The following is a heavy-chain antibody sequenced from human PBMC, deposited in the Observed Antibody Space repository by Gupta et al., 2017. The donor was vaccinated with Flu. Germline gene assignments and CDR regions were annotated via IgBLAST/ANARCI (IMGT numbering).Heavy chain of an antibody. V-gene: IGHV3-74*01. J-gene: IGHJ4*02. CDR3: TRGDYVPDY. D-gene: IGHD3-10*02. Sequence: MHWVRQAPGKGLVWVSRIDSDGSSTNYADFVKGRFTISRDNTKNTLSLQRNSLRAEDTAVYYCTRGDYVPDYWGQGTLVTVSS. CDR2: IDSDGSST.